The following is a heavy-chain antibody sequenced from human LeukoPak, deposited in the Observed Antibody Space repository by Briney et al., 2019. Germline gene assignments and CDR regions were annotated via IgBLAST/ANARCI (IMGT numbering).Heavy chain of an antibody. CDR3: ARLKFYDSTGYTPGYYMDV. CDR2: IYPSGST. V-gene: IGHV4-4*07. CDR1: GGSIISYY. Sequence: SETLSLTCTVSGGSIISYYWSWVRQSAGKGLGWIGRIYPSGSTEYNTSLKSRATMSVDMSKTQFSPKLSSGTAADTAVYYCARLKFYDSTGYTPGYYMDVWGKGTTVTVSS. D-gene: IGHD3-22*01. J-gene: IGHJ6*03.